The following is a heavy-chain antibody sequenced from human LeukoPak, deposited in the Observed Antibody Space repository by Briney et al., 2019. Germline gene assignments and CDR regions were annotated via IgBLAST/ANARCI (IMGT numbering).Heavy chain of an antibody. D-gene: IGHD6-13*01. J-gene: IGHJ5*02. Sequence: GGSLSLSCAASGFTFSSYAMSWVRQAPGKGLEWVSAISGSGGSTYYADSVKGRFTISRDNSKNTLYLQMNSLRAEDTAVYYCAKDKGSRYNNWFDPWGQGTLVTVSS. V-gene: IGHV3-23*01. CDR1: GFTFSSYA. CDR3: AKDKGSRYNNWFDP. CDR2: ISGSGGST.